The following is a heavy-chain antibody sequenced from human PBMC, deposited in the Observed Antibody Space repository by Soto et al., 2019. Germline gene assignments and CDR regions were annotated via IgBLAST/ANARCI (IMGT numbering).Heavy chain of an antibody. CDR1: GDSVSSNSAA. V-gene: IGHV6-1*01. J-gene: IGHJ6*02. Sequence: SHTLSLTCAVSGDSVSSNSAAWNWIRQCPSRGLEWLGRTYYRSKWYNDYAVSVKSRITINPDTSKNQFSLQLNSVTPEDTAVYYCARVLSIAARLGGMDVWGQGTTVTVSS. CDR3: ARVLSIAARLGGMDV. D-gene: IGHD6-6*01. CDR2: TYYRSKWYN.